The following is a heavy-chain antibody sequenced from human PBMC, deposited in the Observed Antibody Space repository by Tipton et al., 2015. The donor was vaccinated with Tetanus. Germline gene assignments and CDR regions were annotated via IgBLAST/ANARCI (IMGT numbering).Heavy chain of an antibody. D-gene: IGHD5-12*01. CDR2: IYQTDST. CDR1: GGLITTGGYS. Sequence: LRLSCTVSGGLITTGGYSWGWIRQPPGQGLGWLGYIYQTDSTYYNPSVRSRLTLSLQRSKNQVSLKLSSVTAADTAVYYCVRGRGLGEYSFGFEYWGQGALVTVTS. V-gene: IGHV4-30-2*01. CDR3: VRGRGLGEYSFGFEY. J-gene: IGHJ4*02.